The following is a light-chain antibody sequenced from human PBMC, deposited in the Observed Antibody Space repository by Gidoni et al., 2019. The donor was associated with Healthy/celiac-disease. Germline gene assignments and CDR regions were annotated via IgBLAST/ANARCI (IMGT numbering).Light chain of an antibody. CDR2: GNS. V-gene: IGLV1-40*01. Sequence: QSVLTQPPSVSGAPGHRVTISCTGSSSNIGAGYDVHWYQQLPGTAPKLLIYGNSNRPSGVPDRFSGSKPGTSASLAITGLQAEDEADYYCQSYDSSLSGSKVFGGGTKLTVL. CDR3: QSYDSSLSGSKV. CDR1: SSNIGAGYD. J-gene: IGLJ2*01.